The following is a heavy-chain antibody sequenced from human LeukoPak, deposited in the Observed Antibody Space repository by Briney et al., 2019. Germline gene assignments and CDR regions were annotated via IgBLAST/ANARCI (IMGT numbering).Heavy chain of an antibody. D-gene: IGHD6-19*01. Sequence: GGSLRLSCAASGFTFSSYAVSWVRQAPGKGLEWVSAISGSGGSTYYADSVKGRFTISRDNSKNTLYLQMNSLRAEDTAVYYCAKVEVGSSGWYIGHYWGQGTLVTVSS. J-gene: IGHJ4*02. CDR1: GFTFSSYA. CDR2: ISGSGGST. CDR3: AKVEVGSSGWYIGHY. V-gene: IGHV3-23*01.